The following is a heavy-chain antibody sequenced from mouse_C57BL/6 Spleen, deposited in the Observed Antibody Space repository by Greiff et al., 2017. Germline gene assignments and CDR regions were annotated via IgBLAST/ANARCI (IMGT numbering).Heavy chain of an antibody. CDR3: AAYYSNPLDD. CDR1: GYTFTSYW. CDR2: IHPTSGST. V-gene: IGHV1-64*01. Sequence: QVQLQQPGAELVRPGSSVKLSCKASGYTFTSYWMHWVKQRPGQGLEWIGMIHPTSGSTNYNEKFKSKATLTVDKSSSTAYMQLSSLTSEDSAVYYCAAYYSNPLDDWGQGTTLTVAS. D-gene: IGHD2-5*01. J-gene: IGHJ2*01.